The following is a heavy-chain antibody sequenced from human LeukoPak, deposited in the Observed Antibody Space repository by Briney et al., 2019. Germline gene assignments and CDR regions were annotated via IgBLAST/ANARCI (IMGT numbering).Heavy chain of an antibody. Sequence: GGSLRLSCAASGFTVSSNYMSWVRQAPGKGLESVSVIYSGGTTYYADSVKGRFTISRDNSKNTLYLQMNSLRAEDTAVYYCATVVAATAYFDYWGQGTLVTVAS. CDR1: GFTVSSNY. V-gene: IGHV3-53*01. D-gene: IGHD2-21*02. J-gene: IGHJ4*02. CDR3: ATVVAATAYFDY. CDR2: IYSGGTT.